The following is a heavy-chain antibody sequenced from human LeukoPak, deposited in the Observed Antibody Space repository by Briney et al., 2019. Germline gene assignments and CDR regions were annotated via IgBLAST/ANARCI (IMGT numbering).Heavy chain of an antibody. CDR1: GGSFSGYY. Sequence: SETLSLTCAVYGGSFSGYYWSWIRQPPGKGLEWIGEINHSGSTNYNPSLKSRVTISVDTSKNQFSLKLSSVTAADTAVYYCARYLSVYYGSGSYLDYWGQGTLVTVSS. CDR2: INHSGST. CDR3: ARYLSVYYGSGSYLDY. D-gene: IGHD3-10*01. J-gene: IGHJ4*02. V-gene: IGHV4-34*01.